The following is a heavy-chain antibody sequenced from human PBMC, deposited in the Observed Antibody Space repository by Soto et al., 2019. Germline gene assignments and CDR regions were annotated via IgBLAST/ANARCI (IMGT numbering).Heavy chain of an antibody. CDR1: GYSYTSYG. CDR3: ARDQNPVIAVAQPPPLDY. Sequence: ASVKVSCKASGYSYTSYGISWVRHAPGQGLEWMGWISAYNGNTNYAQKLQGRVTMTTDTSTSTAYMELRSLRSDDTAVYYCARDQNPVIAVAQPPPLDYWGQGTLVTVSS. V-gene: IGHV1-18*01. D-gene: IGHD6-19*01. CDR2: ISAYNGNT. J-gene: IGHJ4*02.